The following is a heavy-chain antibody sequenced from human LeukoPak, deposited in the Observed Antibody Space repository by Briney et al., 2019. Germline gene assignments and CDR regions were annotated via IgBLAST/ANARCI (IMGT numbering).Heavy chain of an antibody. CDR3: AIQITMIVVVPYFDY. CDR2: ISGSGGST. V-gene: IGHV3-23*01. J-gene: IGHJ4*02. Sequence: GSLRLSCSASGFTFISYAMSWVRQAPGKGLEWVSAISGSGGSTYYADSVKGRFTISRDNSKNTLYLQMNSLRAEDTAVYYCAIQITMIVVVPYFDYWGQGTLVTVSS. D-gene: IGHD3-22*01. CDR1: GFTFISYA.